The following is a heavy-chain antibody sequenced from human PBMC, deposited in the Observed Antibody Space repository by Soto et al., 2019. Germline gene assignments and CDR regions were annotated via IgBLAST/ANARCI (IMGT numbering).Heavy chain of an antibody. D-gene: IGHD3-16*01. CDR3: AKERGYAYYGMDV. V-gene: IGHV5-51*01. J-gene: IGHJ6*04. Sequence: GESLKISCKGSGYSFSNTWINWVRQMPGKGLEWMGIIYPGNSDTRYSPSFQGQVTISVGKSINTAYLQWSSLKASDTAIYYCAKERGYAYYGMDVGGKGTRVTVPS. CDR2: IYPGNSDT. CDR1: GYSFSNTW.